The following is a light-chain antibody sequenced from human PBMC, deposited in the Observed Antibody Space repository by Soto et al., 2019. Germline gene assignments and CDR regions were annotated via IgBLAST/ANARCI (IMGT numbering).Light chain of an antibody. J-gene: IGLJ2*01. V-gene: IGLV3-21*04. CDR1: NIGSKS. CDR2: NDS. CDR3: QVWDSSSDHVI. Sequence: SYELTQPPSESVAPGKTASISCGGNNIGSKSVHWYQQQPGQAPVVVICNDSDRPSGIPERFSGFKFGDTATLTISRVEVGDEADYYCQVWDSSSDHVIFGGGTKLTVL.